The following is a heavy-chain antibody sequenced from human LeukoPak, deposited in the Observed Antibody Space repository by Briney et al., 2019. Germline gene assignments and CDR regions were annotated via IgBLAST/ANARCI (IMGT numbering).Heavy chain of an antibody. Sequence: PSETLSLTCTVSGCSISSYYWSWIRQPAGKGLEWIARIYTSGSTNYNPSLKSRVTISVDKSKNQFSLKLSSVTAADTAVYYCARVVVRGVINYYYYMDVSGKGTTVTVSS. CDR1: GCSISSYY. J-gene: IGHJ6*03. CDR3: ARVVVRGVINYYYYMDV. CDR2: IYTSGST. V-gene: IGHV4-4*07. D-gene: IGHD3-10*01.